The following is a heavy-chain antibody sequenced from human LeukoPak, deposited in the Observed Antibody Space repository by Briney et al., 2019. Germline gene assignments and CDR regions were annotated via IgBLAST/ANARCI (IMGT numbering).Heavy chain of an antibody. D-gene: IGHD3-10*01. CDR2: FHNSRTT. V-gene: IGHV4-59*01. Sequence: SETLSLTCTVSGGSISVYSWTWTRQPPGQGLEWIGYFHNSRTTSYNPSLTGRVTISVDTAMDQISLKLNSVTAADTAVYYCARGHLGLSPWGQGTLVTVSS. CDR3: ARGHLGLSP. J-gene: IGHJ5*02. CDR1: GGSISVYS.